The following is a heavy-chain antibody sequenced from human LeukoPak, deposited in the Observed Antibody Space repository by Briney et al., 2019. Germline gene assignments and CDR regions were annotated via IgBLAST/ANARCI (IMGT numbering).Heavy chain of an antibody. CDR3: ARDDYGDYVFGY. V-gene: IGHV4-59*01. J-gene: IGHJ4*02. CDR1: GGSISSYY. CDR2: IYYSGST. D-gene: IGHD4-17*01. Sequence: SETLSLTCTVSGGSISSYYWSWIRQLPGKGLEWIGYIYYSGSTNYNPSLKSRVTISVDTSKNQFSLKLSSVTAADTAVYYCARDDYGDYVFGYWGQGTLVTVSS.